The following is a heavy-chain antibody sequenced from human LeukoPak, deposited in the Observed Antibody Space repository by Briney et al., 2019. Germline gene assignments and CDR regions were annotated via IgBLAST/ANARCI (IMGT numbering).Heavy chain of an antibody. J-gene: IGHJ3*02. Sequence: SETLSLTCAVYGGSFSGYYWSWIRQPPGKGLEWIGEINHSGSTNYNPSLKSRVTISVDTSKNQFSLKLSSVTAADTAVYYCARAGGYDLDAFDIWGQGTMVTVSS. CDR2: INHSGST. CDR3: ARAGGYDLDAFDI. CDR1: GGSFSGYY. D-gene: IGHD5-12*01. V-gene: IGHV4-34*01.